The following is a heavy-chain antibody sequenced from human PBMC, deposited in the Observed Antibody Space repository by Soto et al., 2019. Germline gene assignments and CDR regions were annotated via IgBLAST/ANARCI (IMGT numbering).Heavy chain of an antibody. CDR2: ISAYNGNT. D-gene: IGHD1-26*01. CDR3: ARALSVASGSYYLLDAFDI. V-gene: IGHV1-18*01. CDR1: GYTFTSYG. J-gene: IGHJ3*02. Sequence: QVQLVQSGAEVKKPGASVKVSCKASGYTFTSYGISWVRQAPGQGLEWMGWISAYNGNTNYAQKLQGRVTMTTDTSTSTAHMELRSLRSDYTAVYYCARALSVASGSYYLLDAFDIWGQGTMVTVS.